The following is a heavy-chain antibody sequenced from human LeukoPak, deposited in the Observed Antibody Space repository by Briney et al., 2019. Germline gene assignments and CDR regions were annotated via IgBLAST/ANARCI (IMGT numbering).Heavy chain of an antibody. J-gene: IGHJ2*01. CDR2: VWPDGNKK. Sequence: PTGTSLRLSCAASGFTLSDHGLHWVRQAPGKGLEWVAIVWPDGNKKLYADSVKGRFTISKDNPRNTVYLQMNSLRVDDTAVYYCVVVVVPAAVWHFDFWGSGTLVTVSS. V-gene: IGHV3-33*01. CDR3: VVVVVPAAVWHFDF. CDR1: GFTLSDHG. D-gene: IGHD2-2*01.